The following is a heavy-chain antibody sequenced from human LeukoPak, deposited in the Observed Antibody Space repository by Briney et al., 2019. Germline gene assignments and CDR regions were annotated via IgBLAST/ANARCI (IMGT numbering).Heavy chain of an antibody. J-gene: IGHJ5*02. CDR1: GYTFTSYG. D-gene: IGHD4-11*01. CDR2: ISAYNGNT. Sequence: RASVKVSSKASGYTFTSYGISWVRQAPGQGLEWMGWISAYNGNTNYAQKLQGRVTMTTDTSTSTAYMELRSLRSDDTAVYYCAMGTVTTSWFDPWGQGTLVTVSS. V-gene: IGHV1-18*01. CDR3: AMGTVTTSWFDP.